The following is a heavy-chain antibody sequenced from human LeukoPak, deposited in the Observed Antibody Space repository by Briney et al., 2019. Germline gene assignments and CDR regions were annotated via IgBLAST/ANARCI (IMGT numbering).Heavy chain of an antibody. CDR1: GFTFDDYA. V-gene: IGHV3-9*01. CDR3: AKAVAGPFDY. CDR2: ISWNSGSI. J-gene: IGHJ4*02. Sequence: GGSLRLSCAASGFTFDDYAMRWVRQAPGKGLEWVSGISWNSGSIGYADSVKGRFTISRDNAKNSLYLQMNSLRAEDTALYYCAKAVAGPFDYWGQGALVTVSS. D-gene: IGHD6-19*01.